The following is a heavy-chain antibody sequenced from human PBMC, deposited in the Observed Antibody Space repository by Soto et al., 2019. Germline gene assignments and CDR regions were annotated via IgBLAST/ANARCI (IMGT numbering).Heavy chain of an antibody. CDR3: AILTKPTAVTTAFRGGYGLDV. CDR2: IHSSGST. J-gene: IGHJ6*02. Sequence: QVQLQESGPGLVKPSETLSLTCTVSGGSVSSGNYFWSWIRQPPGKGLEWIGYIHSSGSTHYNPSLKSRVTISADTSRNQFSLKLTSVTAADTAVYYCAILTKPTAVTTAFRGGYGLDVWGQGTTVTVSS. V-gene: IGHV4-61*01. CDR1: GGSVSSGNYF. D-gene: IGHD4-17*01.